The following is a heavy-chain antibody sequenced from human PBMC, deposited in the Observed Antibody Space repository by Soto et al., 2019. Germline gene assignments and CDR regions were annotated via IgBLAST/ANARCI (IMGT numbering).Heavy chain of an antibody. V-gene: IGHV3-64*01. D-gene: IGHD6-19*01. CDR3: ARARYSSDWLPFDY. CDR2: ISSNGVNT. Sequence: GGSLRLSCAASGFTFSSYAIHWVRQAPGKGLEFVSAISSNGVNTYYANSVKGRFTISRDNSKNTLYLQMGSLRAEDMAVYYCARARYSSDWLPFDYWGQGTLVTVSS. CDR1: GFTFSSYA. J-gene: IGHJ4*02.